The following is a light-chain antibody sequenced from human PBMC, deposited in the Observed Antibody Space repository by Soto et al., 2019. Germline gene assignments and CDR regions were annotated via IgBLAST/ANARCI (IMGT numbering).Light chain of an antibody. CDR1: QSVGSN. V-gene: IGKV3-15*01. J-gene: IGKJ1*01. Sequence: EIVITQSPATLSVSPGSGATLSCRTSQSVGSNLAWYQQRPGQAPRLLIYGASTRATDIPGRFSGGGSGTEFPLTIITLQPEDFSTYYCKYYGSWPPWAFGQGTRV. CDR2: GAS. CDR3: KYYGSWPPWA.